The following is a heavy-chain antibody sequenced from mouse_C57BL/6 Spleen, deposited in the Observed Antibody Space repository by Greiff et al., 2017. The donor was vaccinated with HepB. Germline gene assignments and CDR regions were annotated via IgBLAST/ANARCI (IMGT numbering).Heavy chain of an antibody. CDR2: ISDGGSYT. Sequence: EVQRVESGGGLVKPGGSLKLSCAASGFTFSSYAMSWVRQTPEKRLEWVATISDGGSYTYYPDNVKGRFTISRDNAKNNLYLQMSHLKSEDTAMYYCFYYDYDEGAMDYWGQGTSVTVSS. CDR1: GFTFSSYA. J-gene: IGHJ4*01. CDR3: FYYDYDEGAMDY. V-gene: IGHV5-4*01. D-gene: IGHD2-4*01.